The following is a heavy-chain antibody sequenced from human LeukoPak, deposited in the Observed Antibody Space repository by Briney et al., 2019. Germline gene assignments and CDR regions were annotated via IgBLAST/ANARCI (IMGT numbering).Heavy chain of an antibody. D-gene: IGHD6-19*01. V-gene: IGHV3-9*03. J-gene: IGHJ3*02. CDR3: AKGAPYSSGWYLDAFDI. Sequence: GRSLRLSCAASGFTFDDYAMHWVRQAPGKGLEWVSGISWNSGSIGYADSAKGRFTISRDNAKNSLYLQMNSLRAEDMALYYCAKGAPYSSGWYLDAFDIWGQGTMVTVSS. CDR1: GFTFDDYA. CDR2: ISWNSGSI.